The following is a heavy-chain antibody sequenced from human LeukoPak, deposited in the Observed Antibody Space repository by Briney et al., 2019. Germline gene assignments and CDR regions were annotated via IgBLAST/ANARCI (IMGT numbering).Heavy chain of an antibody. J-gene: IGHJ5*02. CDR1: GDTFSSYA. CDR2: IIPIFGTA. D-gene: IGHD1-14*01. Sequence: SVKVSCKASGDTFSSYAIIWVRQAPGQGLEWMGGIIPIFGTANYAQKFQGRVTITADESTSTAYMELSSLRSEDTAVYYCARDWDSEVFWFDPWGQGTLVTVSS. V-gene: IGHV1-69*13. CDR3: ARDWDSEVFWFDP.